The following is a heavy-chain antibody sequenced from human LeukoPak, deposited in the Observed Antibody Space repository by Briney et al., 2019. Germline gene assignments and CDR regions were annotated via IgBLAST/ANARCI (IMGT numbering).Heavy chain of an antibody. CDR3: ARAVWYGNYLDV. CDR2: IYYSGST. CDR1: GGSISNYY. V-gene: IGHV4-59*01. Sequence: SETLSLTCAVYGGSISNYYWSWIRQPPGKGLEWIGDIYYSGSTNYNRSLKSRVTMSVDTSKNQFSLRLSSVTAADTAVYYCARAVWYGNYLDVWGKGTLVTVSS. D-gene: IGHD6-13*01. J-gene: IGHJ4*01.